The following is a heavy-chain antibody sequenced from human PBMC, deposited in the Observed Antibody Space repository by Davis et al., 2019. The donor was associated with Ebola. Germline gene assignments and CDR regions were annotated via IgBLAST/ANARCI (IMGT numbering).Heavy chain of an antibody. D-gene: IGHD4-17*01. Sequence: GESLKISCAASGFTFSNYWMHRVRQAPGKGLVWLSRINSDGSTTGYADSVKGRFAMSRDNTKNTLYLQMNSLRAEDTAVYYCTKDFDYVNGYWGQGTLVTVSS. CDR2: INSDGSTT. CDR3: TKDFDYVNGY. J-gene: IGHJ4*02. CDR1: GFTFSNYW. V-gene: IGHV3-74*01.